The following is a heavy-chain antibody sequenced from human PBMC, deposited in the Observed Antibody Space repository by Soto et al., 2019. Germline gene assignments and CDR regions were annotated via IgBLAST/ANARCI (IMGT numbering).Heavy chain of an antibody. Sequence: QVQLRESGPGLVKPSGTLSLTCAVSGGPISGSVWWTWVRKPPGKGLEWIGEVFHSGGVNYNPSLKSRVTMSVDTSRSQFSLELQSVTAADTAVYYCARKAWVRFDFWGQGTLVAVSS. CDR2: VFHSGGV. D-gene: IGHD3-16*01. V-gene: IGHV4-4*02. CDR1: GGPISGSVW. CDR3: ARKAWVRFDF. J-gene: IGHJ4*02.